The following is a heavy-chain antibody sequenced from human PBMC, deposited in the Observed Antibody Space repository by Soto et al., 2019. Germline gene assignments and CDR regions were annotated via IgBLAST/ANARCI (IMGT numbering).Heavy chain of an antibody. J-gene: IGHJ3*01. D-gene: IGHD2-15*01. CDR3: GRDGSGGIIDS. V-gene: IGHV1-18*01. Sequence: QVQLVPSGAEVKKPGASVKVSCKTPDYTFTSYGINWVRQAPGHGLEWKGRTSVFNGNTKCAQNLQDRVIMTTDTSTSKSYMELRSRRSYDTAVYFCGRDGSGGIIDSWGQGTMLIVSS. CDR1: DYTFTSYG. CDR2: TSVFNGNT.